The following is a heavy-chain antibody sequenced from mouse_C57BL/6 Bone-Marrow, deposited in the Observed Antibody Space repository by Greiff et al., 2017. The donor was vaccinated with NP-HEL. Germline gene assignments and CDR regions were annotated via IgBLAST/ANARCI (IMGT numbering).Heavy chain of an antibody. Sequence: VQLQQSGAELARPGASVKLSCKASGYTFTSYGISWVKQRTGQGLEWIGEIYPRSGNTYYNEKFKGKATLTADKSSSTAYMELRSLTSEDSAVYFCARDGNYGDWYFDVWGTGTTVTVSS. CDR3: ARDGNYGDWYFDV. V-gene: IGHV1-81*01. D-gene: IGHD2-1*01. CDR1: GYTFTSYG. CDR2: IYPRSGNT. J-gene: IGHJ1*03.